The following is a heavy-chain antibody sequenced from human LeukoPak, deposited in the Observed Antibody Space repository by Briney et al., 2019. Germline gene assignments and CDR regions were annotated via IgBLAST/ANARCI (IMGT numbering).Heavy chain of an antibody. CDR1: GASIRSSY. CDR2: IYTSGST. D-gene: IGHD3-22*01. Sequence: SETLSLTCTVSGASIRSSYWSWIRQPAGKGLEWIGHIYTSGSTNYNPSLKSRVTMSVDTTKKHFSLKLSSVTAADTAVYYCARGGYYDSSGFDYWGQGTLVTVSS. J-gene: IGHJ4*02. V-gene: IGHV4-4*07. CDR3: ARGGYYDSSGFDY.